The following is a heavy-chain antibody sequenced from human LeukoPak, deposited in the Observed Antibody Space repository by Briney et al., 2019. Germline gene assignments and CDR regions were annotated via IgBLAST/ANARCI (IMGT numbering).Heavy chain of an antibody. CDR3: ARDPFNDSSGYPTH. J-gene: IGHJ4*02. CDR2: INPNSGGT. V-gene: IGHV1-2*06. D-gene: IGHD3-22*01. Sequence: ASVKVSCKASGYTFTGYYMHWVRQAPGQGLEWMGRINPNSGGTNYAQKFQGRVTMTRDTSISTAYMELSRLRSDDTAVYYCARDPFNDSSGYPTHWGQGTLVTVSS. CDR1: GYTFTGYY.